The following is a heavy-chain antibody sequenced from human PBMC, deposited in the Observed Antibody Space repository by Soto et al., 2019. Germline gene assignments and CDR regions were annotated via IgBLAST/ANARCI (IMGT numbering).Heavy chain of an antibody. CDR1: GFTFSNYA. CDR3: AADSGSCSSPSCYGDFDY. CDR2: ISESNTSA. V-gene: IGHV3-23*01. Sequence: GSLRLSCAASGFTFSNYAMSWVRQAPGKGLEWVSSISESNTSANYADSVKGRFTISRDNSENTLSLQMNSLRAEDTAVYYCAADSGSCSSPSCYGDFDYWGQGTPVTVSS. J-gene: IGHJ4*02. D-gene: IGHD2-2*01.